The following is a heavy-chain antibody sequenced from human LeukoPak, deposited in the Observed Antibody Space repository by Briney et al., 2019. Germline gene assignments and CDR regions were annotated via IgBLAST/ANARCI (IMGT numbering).Heavy chain of an antibody. CDR2: ISSSGSTI. J-gene: IGHJ6*03. D-gene: IGHD6-25*01. V-gene: IGHV3-11*01. Sequence: GGSLRLSCAASGFTFSDYYMSWIRQAPGKGLEGVSYISSSGSTIYYADSVKGRFTISRDNAKNSLYLQLNSLRAEDTAVYYCARDIGHSSGGYMDVGGKGTTVTVSS. CDR3: ARDIGHSSGGYMDV. CDR1: GFTFSDYY.